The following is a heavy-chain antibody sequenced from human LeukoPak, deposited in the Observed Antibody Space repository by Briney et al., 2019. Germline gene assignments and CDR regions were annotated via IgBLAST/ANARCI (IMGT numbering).Heavy chain of an antibody. J-gene: IGHJ5*02. D-gene: IGHD3-22*01. Sequence: GASVKVSCKASGGTFSSYAISWVRQAPGQGLEWMGGIIPIFGTANYAQKFQGRVTITTDESTSTAYTELSSLRSEDTAVYYCARGPLPYDSSGYYLLNWFDPWGQGTLVTVSS. V-gene: IGHV1-69*05. CDR1: GGTFSSYA. CDR2: IIPIFGTA. CDR3: ARGPLPYDSSGYYLLNWFDP.